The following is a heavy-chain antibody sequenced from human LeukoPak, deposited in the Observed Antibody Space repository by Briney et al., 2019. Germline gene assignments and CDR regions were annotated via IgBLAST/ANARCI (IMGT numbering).Heavy chain of an antibody. CDR1: GFTFSSYS. Sequence: GGSLRLSCAASGFTFSSYSMNWVRQAPGKGLEWLSYINSNSDDIYHADSVKGRFTVSRDNAKNSLYLQMNNLRAEDTAVYYCARAEETTWGIDPWGQGTLVTVSS. V-gene: IGHV3-48*01. CDR3: ARAEETTWGIDP. J-gene: IGHJ5*02. D-gene: IGHD3-16*01. CDR2: INSNSDDI.